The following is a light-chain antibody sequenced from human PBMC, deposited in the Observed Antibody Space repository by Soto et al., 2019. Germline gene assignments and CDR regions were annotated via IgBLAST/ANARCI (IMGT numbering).Light chain of an antibody. CDR3: QMYNTTQRT. Sequence: DFQMTHSPSSLSASVGDRVTITCRASQDISDHLAWYQQKPGKGPNLLIYAASTWQSGVPSRFSGGGSGTDFTLTLSNLQPEDVATYYCQMYNTTQRTFGQGTKVELK. CDR2: AAS. CDR1: QDISDH. J-gene: IGKJ1*01. V-gene: IGKV1-27*01.